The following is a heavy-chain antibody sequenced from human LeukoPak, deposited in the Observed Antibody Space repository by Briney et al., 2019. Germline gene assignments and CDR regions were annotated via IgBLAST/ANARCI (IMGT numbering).Heavy chain of an antibody. CDR1: GGSISSYY. CDR2: IYYSGST. CDR3: ARDQIGYYDSSGYADY. D-gene: IGHD3-22*01. J-gene: IGHJ4*02. Sequence: PSETLSLTCTVSGGSISSYYWSWMRQPPGKGLEWIGYIYYSGSTNYNPSLKSRVTISVDTSKNQFSLKLSSVTAADTAVYYCARDQIGYYDSSGYADYWGQGTLVTVSS. V-gene: IGHV4-59*01.